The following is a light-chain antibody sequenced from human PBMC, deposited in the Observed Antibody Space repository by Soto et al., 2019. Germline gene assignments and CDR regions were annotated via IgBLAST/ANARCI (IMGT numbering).Light chain of an antibody. CDR1: QSVSNW. CDR3: QQYDRYSWT. Sequence: DIQMTQSPSTLSASVGERVTITCRASQSVSNWLAWYQQKPGKAPKLLIYDVSSLESGVPSRFSGSVSGTEFILTASRLQSDDVPTFFCQQYDRYSWTFDQGTKVE. V-gene: IGKV1-5*01. J-gene: IGKJ1*01. CDR2: DVS.